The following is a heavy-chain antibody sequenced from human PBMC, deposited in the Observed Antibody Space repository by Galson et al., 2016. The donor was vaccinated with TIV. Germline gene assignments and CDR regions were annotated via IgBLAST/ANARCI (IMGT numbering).Heavy chain of an antibody. J-gene: IGHJ6*02. D-gene: IGHD5-18*01. Sequence: SVKASCKASGDTFTSYPFNWVRQAPGQGLEWMGGIIPLFGTANYAQKFRGRVTVTADESTSTVYLDLSSLRSEDTAVYYCAKDRNTALDTYHYYYGMDVWGQGTTVTVSS. V-gene: IGHV1-69*13. CDR1: GDTFTSYP. CDR3: AKDRNTALDTYHYYYGMDV. CDR2: IIPLFGTA.